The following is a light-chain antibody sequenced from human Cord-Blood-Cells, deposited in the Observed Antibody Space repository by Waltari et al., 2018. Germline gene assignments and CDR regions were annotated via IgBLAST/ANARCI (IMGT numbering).Light chain of an antibody. CDR2: NVS. J-gene: IGKJ1*01. CDR3: MQGTHWPWT. Sequence: DVVMTQSPLSLPVTLGQPASISCRSSQSLVYSDGNTYLNWFQQRPGQSPRRLIYNVSNRDSGVPDRVSCRGSGTDFTLKISRVEAEDVGVYYCMQGTHWPWTFGQGTKVEIK. V-gene: IGKV2-30*01. CDR1: QSLVYSDGNTY.